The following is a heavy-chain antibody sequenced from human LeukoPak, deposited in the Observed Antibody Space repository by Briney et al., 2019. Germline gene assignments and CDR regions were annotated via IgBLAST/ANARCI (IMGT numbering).Heavy chain of an antibody. CDR1: GYTFTSYV. V-gene: IGHV1-3*01. CDR3: ARDHDSSGYYHVGY. Sequence: VSVKVSCKASGYTFTSYVIHWVRQAPGQRLEWMGWINAGNGNTKYSQKFQGRVTITRDTSASTAYMELTSLRSEDTAIYYCARDHDSSGYYHVGYWGQGTQVTVSS. CDR2: INAGNGNT. J-gene: IGHJ4*02. D-gene: IGHD3-22*01.